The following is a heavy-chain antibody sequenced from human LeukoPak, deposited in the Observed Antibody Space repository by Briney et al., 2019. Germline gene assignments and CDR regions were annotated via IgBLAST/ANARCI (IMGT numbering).Heavy chain of an antibody. V-gene: IGHV4-34*01. CDR3: ARDYSSGWYGYYYYYMDV. J-gene: IGHJ6*03. CDR1: GGSFSGYY. CDR2: INHSGST. D-gene: IGHD6-19*01. Sequence: SETLSLTCAVYGGSFSGYYWSWIRQPPGKGLEWNGEINHSGSTNYNPSLKSRVTISVDTSKNQFSLKLSSVTAADTAVYYCARDYSSGWYGYYYYYMDVWGKGTTVTVSS.